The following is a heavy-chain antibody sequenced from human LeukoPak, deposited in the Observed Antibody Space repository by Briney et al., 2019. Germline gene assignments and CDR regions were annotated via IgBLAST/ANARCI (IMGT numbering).Heavy chain of an antibody. CDR1: GFTFNTYT. J-gene: IGHJ4*02. V-gene: IGHV3-30-3*01. CDR2: ISYEGSKQ. CDR3: ARAPYTSGWYFAFDY. D-gene: IGHD6-19*01. Sequence: PGGSLRLSCAASGFTFNTYTMHWVRQAPGKGLEWVALISYEGSKQNYADSVKGRFTISRDNSQNTLYLEMNSLRTEDTAVYYCARAPYTSGWYFAFDYWGQGTLVTVSS.